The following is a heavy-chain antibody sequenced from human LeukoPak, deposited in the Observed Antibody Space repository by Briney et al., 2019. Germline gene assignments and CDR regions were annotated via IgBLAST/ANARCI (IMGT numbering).Heavy chain of an antibody. CDR1: GFTFSSYA. Sequence: PGGSLRLSCAASGFTFSSYAMSWVRQAPGKGLEWVSAISGSGGSTYYADSVKGRFTFSRDNSKNTLYLQMNSLRAEDTAVYYCAKPPTLFDRQDYWGQGTLATVSS. V-gene: IGHV3-23*01. CDR2: ISGSGGST. CDR3: AKPPTLFDRQDY. J-gene: IGHJ4*02. D-gene: IGHD3-9*01.